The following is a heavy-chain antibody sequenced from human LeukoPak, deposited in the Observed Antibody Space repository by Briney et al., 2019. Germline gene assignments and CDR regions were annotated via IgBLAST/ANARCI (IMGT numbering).Heavy chain of an antibody. D-gene: IGHD2-15*01. V-gene: IGHV4-39*07. Sequence: SETLSLTCTVSGGSISSSSYYWGWIRQPPGKGLEWIGSIYYSGSTYYNPSLKSRVTISVDTSKNQFSLKLSSVTAADTAVYYCARVQWWFYYYGMDVWGQGTTVTVSS. CDR1: GGSISSSSYY. CDR2: IYYSGST. CDR3: ARVQWWFYYYGMDV. J-gene: IGHJ6*02.